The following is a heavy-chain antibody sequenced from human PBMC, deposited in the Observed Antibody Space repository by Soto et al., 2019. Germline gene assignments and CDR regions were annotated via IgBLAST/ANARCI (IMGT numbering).Heavy chain of an antibody. CDR2: ISYDGSNT. CDR3: ARDHGMFLSYYYYGMVV. Sequence: QVQLVESGGGVVQPGRSLTLSCAASGFTFSRFSMHWVRQAPGKGLAWVAVISYDGSNTHYAESVKGRFNISRDDSKNTVFLQMNNLRGEDSAVYYCARDHGMFLSYYYYGMVVW. V-gene: IGHV3-30-3*01. CDR1: GFTFSRFS. J-gene: IGHJ6*01. D-gene: IGHD3-10*02.